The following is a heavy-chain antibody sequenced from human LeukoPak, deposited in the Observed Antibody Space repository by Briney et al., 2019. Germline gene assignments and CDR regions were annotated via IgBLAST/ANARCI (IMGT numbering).Heavy chain of an antibody. CDR3: ASRRPYCSGGSCYARGYTHYFDY. CDR1: GGSISSSSYY. V-gene: IGHV4-39*07. D-gene: IGHD2-15*01. J-gene: IGHJ4*02. Sequence: SQTLSLTCTVSGGSISSSSYYWSWIRQPPGKGLEWIGEINHSGSTNYNPSLKSRVTISVDTSKNQFSLKLSSVTAADTAVYYCASRRPYCSGGSCYARGYTHYFDYWGQGTLVTVSS. CDR2: INHSGST.